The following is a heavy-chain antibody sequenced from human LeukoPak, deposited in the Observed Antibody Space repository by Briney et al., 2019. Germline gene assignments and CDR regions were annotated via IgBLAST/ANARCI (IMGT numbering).Heavy chain of an antibody. D-gene: IGHD5-18*01. CDR2: IIPILGIA. V-gene: IGHV1-69*04. CDR1: GGTFSSYA. J-gene: IGHJ4*02. CDR3: ARDGDTAMVIDY. Sequence: SVKVSCKASGGTFSSYAISWVRQAPGQGLEWMGRIIPILGIANYAQRFQGRVTITADKSTSTAYMELSSLRSEDTAVYYCARDGDTAMVIDYWGQGTLGTVSS.